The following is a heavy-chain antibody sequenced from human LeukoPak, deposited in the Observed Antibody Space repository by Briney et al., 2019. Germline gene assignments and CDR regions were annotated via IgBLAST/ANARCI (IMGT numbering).Heavy chain of an antibody. V-gene: IGHV4-34*01. D-gene: IGHD2-2*01. J-gene: IGHJ6*02. CDR2: INHSGGT. Sequence: SETLSLTCAVYGGSFSGYYWSWIRQPPGKGLEWIGEINHSGGTNYNPSLKSRVTISVDTSKNQFSLKLSSVTAADTAVYYCARGLVVGAYYYGMDVWGQGTTVTVSS. CDR1: GGSFSGYY. CDR3: ARGLVVGAYYYGMDV.